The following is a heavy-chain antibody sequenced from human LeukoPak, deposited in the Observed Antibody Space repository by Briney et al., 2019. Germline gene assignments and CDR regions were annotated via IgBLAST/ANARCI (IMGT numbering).Heavy chain of an antibody. Sequence: ASVKVSCKASGYTFTSYYMHWVRQAPGQGLEWMGWISAYNGNTNYAQKLQGRVTMTTDTSTSTAYMELRSLRSDDTAVYYCAGHLTTLDSYAFDIWGQGTMVTVSS. CDR2: ISAYNGNT. D-gene: IGHD4-11*01. J-gene: IGHJ3*02. CDR1: GYTFTSYY. CDR3: AGHLTTLDSYAFDI. V-gene: IGHV1-18*04.